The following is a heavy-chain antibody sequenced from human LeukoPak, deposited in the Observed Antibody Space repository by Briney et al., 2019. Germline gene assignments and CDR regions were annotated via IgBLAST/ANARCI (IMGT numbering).Heavy chain of an antibody. J-gene: IGHJ3*01. CDR3: ARDYEAAAGRVFDL. V-gene: IGHV4-39*07. CDR2: IYYSGST. CDR1: GGSISSSSYY. Sequence: SETLSLTCTVSGGSISSSSYYWGWIRQPPGKGLEWIGSIYYSGSTYYNPSLKSRVTISKDTSNNQFSLKLSPVTAADTAVYYCARDYEAAAGRVFDLWGQGTTVTVSS. D-gene: IGHD6-13*01.